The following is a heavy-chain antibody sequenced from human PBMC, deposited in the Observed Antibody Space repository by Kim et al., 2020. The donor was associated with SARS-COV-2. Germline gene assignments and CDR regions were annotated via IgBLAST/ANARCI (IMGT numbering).Heavy chain of an antibody. CDR3: ARSSIAARPGGLWFDP. J-gene: IGHJ5*02. V-gene: IGHV5-10-1*01. CDR1: GYSFTSYW. Sequence: GESLKISCKGSGYSFTSYWISWVRQMPGKGLEWMGRIDPSDSYTNYSPSFQGHVTISADKSISTAYLQWSSLKASDTAMYYCARSSIAARPGGLWFDPWGQGTLVTVSS. D-gene: IGHD6-6*01. CDR2: IDPSDSYT.